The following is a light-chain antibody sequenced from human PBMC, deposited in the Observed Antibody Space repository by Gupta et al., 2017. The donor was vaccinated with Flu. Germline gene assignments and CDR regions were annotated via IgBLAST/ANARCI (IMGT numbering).Light chain of an antibody. J-gene: IGLJ3*02. CDR1: DIGGKS. CDR3: QVWDSNSGRV. V-gene: IGLV3-21*02. Sequence: SFVLTQPPSVSVAPGQTARITCGGSDIGGKSVHWYLRRSGQAPLRVVHDDDDRPSGIPERVSGSKSGNTATLTLSRVEAGDEADYYCQVWDSNSGRVFGGGTKLTVL. CDR2: DDD.